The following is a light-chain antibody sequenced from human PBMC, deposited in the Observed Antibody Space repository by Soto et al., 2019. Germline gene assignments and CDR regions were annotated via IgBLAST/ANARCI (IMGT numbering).Light chain of an antibody. CDR2: GVS. Sequence: EIVMRQSPATLSVSPGERATLSCRASQSVSSNLAWYQQKPGQAPRLLIYGVSTRATGIPARFSGSGSGTEFTLTISSLQSEDFAIYYCQQYNNWPPLTFDGGTKVEIK. J-gene: IGKJ4*01. CDR1: QSVSSN. CDR3: QQYNNWPPLT. V-gene: IGKV3-15*01.